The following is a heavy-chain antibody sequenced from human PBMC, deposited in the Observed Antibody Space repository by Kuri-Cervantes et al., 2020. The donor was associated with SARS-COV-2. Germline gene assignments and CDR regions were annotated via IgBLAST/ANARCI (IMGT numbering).Heavy chain of an antibody. CDR1: GGTFSSYA. CDR3: AGEGAVPAATLSRWIPSYYHYYGMDV. V-gene: IGHV1-69*04. J-gene: IGHJ6*02. CDR2: IIPILGIA. D-gene: IGHD2-2*01. Sequence: SVKVSCKASGGTFSSYAISWVRQAPGQGLEWMGRIIPILGIANYAQKFQGRVTITADESTSTAYMELSSLRSEDTAVYYCAGEGAVPAATLSRWIPSYYHYYGMDVWGQGTTVTVSS.